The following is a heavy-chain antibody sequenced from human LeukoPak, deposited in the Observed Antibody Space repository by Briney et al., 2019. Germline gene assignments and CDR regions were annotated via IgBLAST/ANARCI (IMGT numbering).Heavy chain of an antibody. CDR2: MNPNSGNT. Sequence: ASVKVSCKASGYTFTSYDINWVRQATGQGLEWMGWMNPNSGNTGYAQKFQGRVTMTRNTSISTAYVELSSLRSEDTAVYYCARVSTRFYYYGMDVWGQGTTVTVSS. V-gene: IGHV1-8*01. J-gene: IGHJ6*02. CDR1: GYTFTSYD. CDR3: ARVSTRFYYYGMDV.